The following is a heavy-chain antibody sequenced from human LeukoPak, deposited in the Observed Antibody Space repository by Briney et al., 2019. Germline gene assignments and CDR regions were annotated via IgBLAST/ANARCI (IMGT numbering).Heavy chain of an antibody. CDR3: REERRRTSGSYGMYDYYGMDV. Sequence: SETLSLTCGVSGGSFSGYYWSWIRQPPGKGLEWIGEINDSGSTKYNPSLKSRVTMSIDTSKNHFSLKLISVTAADTAVYYCREERRRTSGSYGMYDYYGMDVWGQGTTVTVSS. CDR1: GGSFSGYY. CDR2: INDSGST. D-gene: IGHD1-26*01. J-gene: IGHJ6*02. V-gene: IGHV4-34*01.